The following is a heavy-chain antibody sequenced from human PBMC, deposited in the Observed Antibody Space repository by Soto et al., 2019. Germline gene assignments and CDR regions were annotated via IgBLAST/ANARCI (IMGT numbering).Heavy chain of an antibody. V-gene: IGHV3-13*01. CDR1: GFTFSSYD. Sequence: PGGSLRLSCAASGFTFSSYDMHWVRQATGKGLEWVSAIGTAGDTYYPGSVKGRFTISRENAKNSLYLQMNSLRAGDTAVYYCAREGDYGSGSYYHMDVWGKGPTVTVSS. CDR3: AREGDYGSGSYYHMDV. J-gene: IGHJ6*03. D-gene: IGHD3-10*01. CDR2: IGTAGDT.